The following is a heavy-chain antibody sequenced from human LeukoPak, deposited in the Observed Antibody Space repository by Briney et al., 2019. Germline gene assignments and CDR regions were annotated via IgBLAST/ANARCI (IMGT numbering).Heavy chain of an antibody. V-gene: IGHV4-59*12. Sequence: SETLSLTCTVSGGSISSYYWSWIRQPPGKGLEWIGYIYHSGSTYYNPSLKSRVTISVDRSKNQFSLKLSSVTAADTAVYYCVRDCGHFEIDYWGQGTLVTVSS. CDR1: GGSISSYY. CDR3: VRDCGHFEIDY. J-gene: IGHJ4*02. CDR2: IYHSGST. D-gene: IGHD2-21*01.